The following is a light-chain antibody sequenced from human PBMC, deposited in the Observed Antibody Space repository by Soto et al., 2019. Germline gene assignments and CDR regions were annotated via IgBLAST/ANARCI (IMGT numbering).Light chain of an antibody. CDR1: SSDVGAYDH. CDR2: EVT. J-gene: IGLJ1*01. V-gene: IGLV2-8*01. CDR3: CSHAGSSTV. Sequence: QSALTQPPSASGSPGQSLTISCTGTSSDVGAYDHVSWFQQHPGRAPKFLIYEVTKRPSGVPDRFSGSKSGNTASLTVSGLQAEDEADYYCCSHAGSSTVFGGETKLTVL.